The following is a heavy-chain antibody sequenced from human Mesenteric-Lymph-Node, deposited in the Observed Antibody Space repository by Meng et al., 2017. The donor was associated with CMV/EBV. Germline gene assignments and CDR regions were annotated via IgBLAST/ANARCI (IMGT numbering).Heavy chain of an antibody. CDR1: GFSFSDYY. J-gene: IGHJ6*02. Sequence: GGSLRLSCAASGFSFSDYYMSWIRQAPGKGLEWVSYISSSGTTIYYADSVKGRFTISRDNSKNTLYLQMNSLRAEDTAVYYCAREKYYDFWSGSGGMDVWGQGTTVTVSS. CDR3: AREKYYDFWSGSGGMDV. D-gene: IGHD3-3*01. CDR2: ISSSGTTI. V-gene: IGHV3-11*01.